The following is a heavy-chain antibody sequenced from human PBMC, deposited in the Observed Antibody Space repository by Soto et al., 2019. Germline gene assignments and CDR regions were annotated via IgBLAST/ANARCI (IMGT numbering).Heavy chain of an antibody. V-gene: IGHV1-3*01. D-gene: IGHD3-10*01. CDR1: GYTFTSYA. CDR3: ASPSAGSYYTIRDYYGMDV. CDR2: INAGDGNT. J-gene: IGHJ6*02. Sequence: QVQLVQSGAEVKKPGASVKVSCKASGYTFTSYAMHWVRQAPGQRLEWMGWINAGDGNTKYSQKFQGRVTITRDTSASTAYMELSSLRSEDTAVYYCASPSAGSYYTIRDYYGMDVWGQGTTVTVSS.